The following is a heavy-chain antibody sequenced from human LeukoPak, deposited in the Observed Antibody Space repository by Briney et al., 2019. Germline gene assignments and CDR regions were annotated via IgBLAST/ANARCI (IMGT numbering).Heavy chain of an antibody. V-gene: IGHV5-51*01. J-gene: IGHJ3*02. CDR2: IYPGDSDT. D-gene: IGHD5-12*01. Sequence: GESLKISCKGSGYSFTSYWIGWVRQMPGKGLEWMGIIYPGDSDTRYSPSFQGQVTISADKSISTAYLQWSSLKASDTAMYYCASTCGYSGYELLAAAGTGAFDIWGQGTMVTVSS. CDR3: ASTCGYSGYELLAAAGTGAFDI. CDR1: GYSFTSYW.